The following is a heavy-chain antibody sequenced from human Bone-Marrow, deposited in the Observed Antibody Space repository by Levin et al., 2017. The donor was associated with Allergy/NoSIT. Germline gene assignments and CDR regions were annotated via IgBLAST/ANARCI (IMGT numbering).Heavy chain of an antibody. CDR2: IYYSGVT. Sequence: SETLSLTCTVSGHAISSSASYWGWIRQPPGKGLEWIATIYYSGVTFYNPSLKSRVSISMDTSKNQFSLSLTSVTAADTAVYYCARALNEDWEIINHPLPFDDWGQGTRVIVSS. CDR1: GHAISSSASY. V-gene: IGHV4-39*07. J-gene: IGHJ4*02. CDR3: ARALNEDWEIINHPLPFDD. D-gene: IGHD3-10*01.